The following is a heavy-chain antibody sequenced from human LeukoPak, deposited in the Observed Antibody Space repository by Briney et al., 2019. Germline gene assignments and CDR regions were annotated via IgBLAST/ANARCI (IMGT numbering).Heavy chain of an antibody. CDR2: ISGSGGST. CDR1: GFTFSSYA. J-gene: IGHJ4*02. D-gene: IGHD3-22*01. Sequence: GGSLRLSCAASGFTFSSYAMSWVRQAPGKGLEWVSAISGSGGSTYYADSVKGRFTISRDNSKNTLYLQMNSLRAEDTAVYYCAKKSRGIVVVTPLDYWGQGTLVTVSS. CDR3: AKKSRGIVVVTPLDY. V-gene: IGHV3-23*01.